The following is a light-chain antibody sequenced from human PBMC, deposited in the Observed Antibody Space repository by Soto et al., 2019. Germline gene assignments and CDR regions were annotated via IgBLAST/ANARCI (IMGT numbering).Light chain of an antibody. CDR2: GAS. J-gene: IGKJ1*01. CDR3: QQSYSAPPWT. CDR1: QSISNY. V-gene: IGKV1-39*01. Sequence: DIQMTQTPSSLSASVGDRVTITCRASQSISNYLNWYQQKPGKAPNLLIYGASSLHTGVPSRFSGSGSGTDFTLTISSLQPDDFATYFCQQSYSAPPWTFGQGTKVDIK.